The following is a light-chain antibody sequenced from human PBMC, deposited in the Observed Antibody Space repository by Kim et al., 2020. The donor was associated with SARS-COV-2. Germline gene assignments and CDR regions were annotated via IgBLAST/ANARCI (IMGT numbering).Light chain of an antibody. Sequence: SYELTQPPSVSVSPGQTASITCSGDKLGEKYACWYQQKPGQSPVLVIYQDSKRPSGIPERFSGSNSWNTATLTLSGTHAMDEADYYCQAWDSSTVVFGGGTQLTVL. CDR2: QDS. CDR3: QAWDSSTVV. V-gene: IGLV3-1*01. J-gene: IGLJ2*01. CDR1: KLGEKY.